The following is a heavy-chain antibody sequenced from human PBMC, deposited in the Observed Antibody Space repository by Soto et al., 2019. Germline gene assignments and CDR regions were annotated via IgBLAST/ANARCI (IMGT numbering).Heavy chain of an antibody. V-gene: IGHV4-61*08. CDR1: GGSISSGGYS. CDR3: ARDKITGLFDY. Sequence: SETLSLTCAVSGGSISSGGYSWSWIRQPPGKGLEWIGYIYYRGNTDYNPSLKSRVTISVDTSKNQFSLKLTSVTAADTAVYYCARDKITGLFDYWGQGTLVTVSS. D-gene: IGHD3-10*01. J-gene: IGHJ4*02. CDR2: IYYRGNT.